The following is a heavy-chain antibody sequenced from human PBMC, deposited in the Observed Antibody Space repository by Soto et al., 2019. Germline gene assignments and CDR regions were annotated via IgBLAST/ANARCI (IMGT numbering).Heavy chain of an antibody. Sequence: QVQLVQSGGGVVQPGRSLRLSCETSGFTFSDEGMHWVRQAPGKGLEWVAVISHDGSSYYYSDSVKGRFVVSRDNSKKTLYLQINSPRPDDTAVYYCAKAGPFSALYRFDYWGQGTMVAVSS. V-gene: IGHV3-30*18. J-gene: IGHJ4*02. CDR2: ISHDGSSY. D-gene: IGHD1-26*01. CDR1: GFTFSDEG. CDR3: AKAGPFSALYRFDY.